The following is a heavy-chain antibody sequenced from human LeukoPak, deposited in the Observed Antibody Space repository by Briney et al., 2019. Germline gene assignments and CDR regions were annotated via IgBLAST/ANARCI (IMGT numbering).Heavy chain of an antibody. CDR1: GFTFSSYA. CDR3: ARDSLAAAGTYYYYMDV. J-gene: IGHJ6*03. CDR2: ISYDGSNK. Sequence: GGSLRLSCAASGFTFSSYAMHWVRQAPGKGLEWVAVISYDGSNKYYADSVKGRFTISRDNSKNTLYLQMNSLRAEDTAVYYCARDSLAAAGTYYYYMDVWGKGTTVTVSS. V-gene: IGHV3-30-3*01. D-gene: IGHD6-13*01.